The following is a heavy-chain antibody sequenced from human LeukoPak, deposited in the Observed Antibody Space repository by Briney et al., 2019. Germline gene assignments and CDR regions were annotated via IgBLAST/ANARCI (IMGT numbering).Heavy chain of an antibody. D-gene: IGHD3-22*01. CDR2: ISGSGGST. CDR3: AKDRLVVTYAFDI. CDR1: GFTFSSYA. J-gene: IGHJ3*02. V-gene: IGHV3-23*01. Sequence: GGSLRLSCAASGFTFSSYAMSWVRQAPGKGLEWVSAISGSGGSTYYADSVKGRFTISRDNSKNTLYLQMNSLRAEDTTVYYCAKDRLVVTYAFDIWGQGTMVTVSS.